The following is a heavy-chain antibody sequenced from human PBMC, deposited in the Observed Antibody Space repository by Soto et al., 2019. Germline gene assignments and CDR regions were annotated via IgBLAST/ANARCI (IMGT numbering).Heavy chain of an antibody. CDR3: SASPVDLAGQNFDT. J-gene: IGHJ4*02. V-gene: IGHV4-34*01. CDR2: INHSGST. CDR1: GGSFSRYY. Sequence: SETLSLTCAVYGGSFSRYYWSWIRQPPGKGLEWIGEINHSGSTNYNPSLKSRVTMSVDTSKNQFSLKLSSVTAADTAVYYCSASPVDLAGQNFDTCGLGDLVTVSS. D-gene: IGHD6-19*01.